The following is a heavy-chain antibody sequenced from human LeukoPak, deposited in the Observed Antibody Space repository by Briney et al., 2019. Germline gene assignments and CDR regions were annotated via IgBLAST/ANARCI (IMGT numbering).Heavy chain of an antibody. CDR3: AKESSVAGAGLLDH. Sequence: GGSLRLSCAASGFTFSSYAMSWARQAPEKGLEWVSSISGSGGSKWFADSVKGRFTISRDNSENTLYLQMNRLRAEDTALYYCAKESSVAGAGLLDHWGQGTLVTVSS. V-gene: IGHV3-23*01. D-gene: IGHD6-19*01. CDR1: GFTFSSYA. J-gene: IGHJ4*02. CDR2: ISGSGGSK.